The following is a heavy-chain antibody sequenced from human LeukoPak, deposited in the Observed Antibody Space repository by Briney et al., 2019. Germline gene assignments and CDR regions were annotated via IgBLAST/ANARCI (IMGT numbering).Heavy chain of an antibody. V-gene: IGHV3-23*01. CDR1: GLTFSSYA. Sequence: PGGSLRLSCAASGLTFSSYAMSWGRQAPGEGLEWVSAISGIGGSTYYADSVKGRFTISRDNSKNTLYLQMNSLRAEDTAVYYCAKGSSSWYTGVYDYWGQGTLVTVSS. D-gene: IGHD6-13*01. J-gene: IGHJ4*02. CDR3: AKGSSSWYTGVYDY. CDR2: ISGIGGST.